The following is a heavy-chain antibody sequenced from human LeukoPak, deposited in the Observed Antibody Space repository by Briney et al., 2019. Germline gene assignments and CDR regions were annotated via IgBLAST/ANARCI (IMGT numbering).Heavy chain of an antibody. V-gene: IGHV3-53*01. Sequence: GGSLRLSCAASGFTASSNYMSWVRQAPGKGLEWVSVIYSGGSTYYADSVKGRFTISRDNSKNTLYLQMNSLRAEDTAVYYCARIVVNSIAVAHWFDPWGQGTLVTVSS. CDR2: IYSGGST. CDR3: ARIVVNSIAVAHWFDP. CDR1: GFTASSNY. J-gene: IGHJ5*02. D-gene: IGHD6-19*01.